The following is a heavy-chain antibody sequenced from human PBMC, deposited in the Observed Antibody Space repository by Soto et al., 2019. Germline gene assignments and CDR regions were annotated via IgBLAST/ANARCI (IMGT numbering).Heavy chain of an antibody. J-gene: IGHJ3*02. CDR3: AVTYYYDSSGHYQPFDI. D-gene: IGHD3-22*01. Sequence: ASVKVSCKASGYTFTSYGISWVRQAPGQGLEWMGWISAYNGNTNYAQKLQGRVTMTTDTSTSTAYMELRSLRSDDTAVYYCAVTYYYDSSGHYQPFDIWGKGTMVTVSS. V-gene: IGHV1-18*01. CDR2: ISAYNGNT. CDR1: GYTFTSYG.